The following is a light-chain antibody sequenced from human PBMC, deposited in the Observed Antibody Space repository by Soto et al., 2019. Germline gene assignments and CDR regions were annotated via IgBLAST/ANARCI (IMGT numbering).Light chain of an antibody. CDR3: QQLNTYPPT. V-gene: IGKV1-9*01. CDR1: QGISSY. CDR2: AAS. J-gene: IGKJ1*01. Sequence: IPLTQSPSSLSASVGDRVIITCRASQGISSYLAWYQQKPRKAPKLLIYAASTLQSGVPSRFSGSGSATDFALTSSSLQPEAFATYYCQQLNTYPPTFGQGNKVES.